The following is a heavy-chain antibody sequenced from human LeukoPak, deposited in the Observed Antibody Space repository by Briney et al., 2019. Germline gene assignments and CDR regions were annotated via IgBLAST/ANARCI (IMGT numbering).Heavy chain of an antibody. CDR3: ARVSSGYYYSEV. Sequence: SVKVSCKASGGTFSSYAISWVRQAPGQGLEWMGRIIPILGIANYAQKFQGRVTITADKSASTAYMELSSLRSEDTAVYYCARVSSGYYYSEVWGQGTMVTVSS. CDR2: IIPILGIA. V-gene: IGHV1-69*04. CDR1: GGTFSSYA. J-gene: IGHJ3*01. D-gene: IGHD3-22*01.